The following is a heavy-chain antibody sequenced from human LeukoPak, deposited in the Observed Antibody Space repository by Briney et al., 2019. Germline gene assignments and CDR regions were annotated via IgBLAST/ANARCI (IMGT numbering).Heavy chain of an antibody. D-gene: IGHD3-10*01. CDR3: ARHEYGWGSSRPYYFDY. V-gene: IGHV4-39*01. Sequence: SETLSLTCTVSGGSISSSSYYWGWIRQPPGEGLEWIGSIYYSGSTYYNPSLKSRVTISVDTSKNQFSLKLSSVTAADTAVYYCARHEYGWGSSRPYYFDYWGQGTLVTVSS. J-gene: IGHJ4*02. CDR1: GGSISSSSYY. CDR2: IYYSGST.